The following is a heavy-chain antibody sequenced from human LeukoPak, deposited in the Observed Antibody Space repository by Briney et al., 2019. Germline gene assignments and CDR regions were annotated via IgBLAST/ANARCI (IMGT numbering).Heavy chain of an antibody. CDR3: ARDRRYYYDSSGYYYTDY. V-gene: IGHV3-7*01. D-gene: IGHD3-22*01. CDR2: IKQDGSEK. CDR1: GFTFSSYA. J-gene: IGHJ4*02. Sequence: GGSLRLSCAASGFTFSSYAMSWVRQAPGKGLEWVANIKQDGSEKYYVDSVKGRFTISRDNAKNSLYLQMNSLRAEDTAVYYCARDRRYYYDSSGYYYTDYWGQGTLVTVSS.